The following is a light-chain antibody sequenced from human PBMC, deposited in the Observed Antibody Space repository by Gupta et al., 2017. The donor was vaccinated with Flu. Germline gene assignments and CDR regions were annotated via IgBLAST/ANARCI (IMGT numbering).Light chain of an antibody. Sequence: DIKMTHSPSSLSASVGDRVTIPCRASQSISSYLNWYQQKPGKAPKLLIYAASSLQSGVPSRFSGSGSGTDFTLTISSLQPEDFATYYCQQSYSTPDFGQGTKLEIK. CDR3: QQSYSTPD. CDR1: QSISSY. J-gene: IGKJ2*01. CDR2: AAS. V-gene: IGKV1-39*01.